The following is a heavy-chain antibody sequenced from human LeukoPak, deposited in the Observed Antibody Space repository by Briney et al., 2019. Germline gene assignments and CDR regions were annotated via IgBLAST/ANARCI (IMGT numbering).Heavy chain of an antibody. J-gene: IGHJ3*02. CDR2: IYYSGST. Sequence: PSETLSLTCTVSGGSISSYYWGWIRQPPGKGLEWIGYIYYSGSTNYNPSLKSRVTISVDTSKNQFSLKLSSVTAADTAVYYCARDQEYSSSIPVGAFDIWGQGTMVTVSS. V-gene: IGHV4-59*01. CDR1: GGSISSYY. D-gene: IGHD6-13*01. CDR3: ARDQEYSSSIPVGAFDI.